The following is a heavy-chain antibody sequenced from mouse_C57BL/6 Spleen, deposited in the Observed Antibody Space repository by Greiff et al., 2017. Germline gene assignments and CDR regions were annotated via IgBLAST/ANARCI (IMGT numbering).Heavy chain of an antibody. D-gene: IGHD4-1*02. CDR3: AGQQLGLYYFDY. CDR2: IYPRSGNT. J-gene: IGHJ2*01. CDR1: GYTFTSYG. Sequence: QVQLQQSGAELARPGASVKLSCKASGYTFTSYGISWVKQRTGQGLEWIGEIYPRSGNTYYNEKFKGKATLTADKSSSTAYMELRSLTSEDSAVYFCAGQQLGLYYFDYWGQGTTLTVSS. V-gene: IGHV1-81*01.